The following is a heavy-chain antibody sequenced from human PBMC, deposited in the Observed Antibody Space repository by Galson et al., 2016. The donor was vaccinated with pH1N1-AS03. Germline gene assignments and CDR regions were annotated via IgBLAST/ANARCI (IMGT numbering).Heavy chain of an antibody. D-gene: IGHD1-26*01. Sequence: SLRLSCAASAYIFSNYDMHWVRQAPGKGLEWVAVISYDGTNKFYADSVKGRFTISRDTSKNTLYLQMNSLRAEDTAVYYCAKDVIIVGASLTGGYFDYWGQGTLVTVSS. J-gene: IGHJ4*02. V-gene: IGHV3-30*18. CDR1: AYIFSNYD. CDR2: ISYDGTNK. CDR3: AKDVIIVGASLTGGYFDY.